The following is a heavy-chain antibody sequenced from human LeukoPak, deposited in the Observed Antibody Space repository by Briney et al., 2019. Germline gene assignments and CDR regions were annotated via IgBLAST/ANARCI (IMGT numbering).Heavy chain of an antibody. CDR3: AKSAVSSANYYYSGIDV. CDR2: VSGSGGST. J-gene: IGHJ6*02. Sequence: PGGSLRLSCAASGFTFSSYAMSWVRQPPAQGLEWVSAVSGSGGSTYYADSVNGRFTISRDNSKNTLYLQMSSLRADDTAVYYCAKSAVSSANYYYSGIDVWGQGTTVTVSS. D-gene: IGHD6-25*01. V-gene: IGHV3-23*01. CDR1: GFTFSSYA.